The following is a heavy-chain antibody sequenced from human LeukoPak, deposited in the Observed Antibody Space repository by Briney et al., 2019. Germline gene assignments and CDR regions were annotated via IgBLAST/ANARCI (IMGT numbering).Heavy chain of an antibody. CDR2: IYYTGST. CDR1: GGSISSYY. V-gene: IGHV4-59*01. CDR3: ARWYYYDSSGAVDY. D-gene: IGHD3-22*01. J-gene: IGHJ4*02. Sequence: PSETLSLTCTVSGGSISSYYWSWIRQPPGKGLEWIGYIYYTGSTNYNPSLESRVTISVDTSKNQFSLKLSSVTAADTAVYYCARWYYYDSSGAVDYWGQGTLVTVSS.